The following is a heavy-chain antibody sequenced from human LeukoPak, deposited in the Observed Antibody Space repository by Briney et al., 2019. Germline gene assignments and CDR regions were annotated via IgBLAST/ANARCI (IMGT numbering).Heavy chain of an antibody. CDR3: AAFWSGYYSIRGYYFDY. D-gene: IGHD3-3*01. J-gene: IGHJ4*02. CDR1: GFTFSSYG. Sequence: PGGSLRFSCAASGFTFSSYGMHWVRQAPGKGLEWVAFIRYDGSDKYYADSVKGRFTISRDNSKNTLYLQMNSLRAEDTAVYYCAAFWSGYYSIRGYYFDYWGQGTLVTVSS. V-gene: IGHV3-30*02. CDR2: IRYDGSDK.